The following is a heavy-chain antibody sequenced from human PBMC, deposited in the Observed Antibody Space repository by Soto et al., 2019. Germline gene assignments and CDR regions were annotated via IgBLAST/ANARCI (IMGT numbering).Heavy chain of an antibody. J-gene: IGHJ4*02. CDR1: GFTFSSYA. Sequence: GGSLRLSCAASGFTFSSYAMHWVRQAPGKGLEWVAVISYDGSNKYYADSVKGRFTISRDNSKNTLYLQMNSLRAEDTAVYYRARGPRGYHYKMNFVYGGPGALVTASS. CDR2: ISYDGSNK. D-gene: IGHD1-1*01. V-gene: IGHV3-30-3*01. CDR3: ARGPRGYHYKMNFVY.